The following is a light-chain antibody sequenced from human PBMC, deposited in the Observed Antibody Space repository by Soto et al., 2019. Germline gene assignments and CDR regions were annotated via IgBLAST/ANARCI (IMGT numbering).Light chain of an antibody. CDR3: QQYYSTPWT. J-gene: IGKJ1*01. V-gene: IGKV4-1*01. Sequence: DIVMTQSPDSLAVSLGERATINCKSSQTVLYNSNNKNYLAWFQQKPGQPPKLLIYWASTRESGVPDRFRGSGSGTDFTLTINGLQAEDVAVYYCQQYYSTPWTFGQGTEVGIK. CDR2: WAS. CDR1: QTVLYNSNNKNY.